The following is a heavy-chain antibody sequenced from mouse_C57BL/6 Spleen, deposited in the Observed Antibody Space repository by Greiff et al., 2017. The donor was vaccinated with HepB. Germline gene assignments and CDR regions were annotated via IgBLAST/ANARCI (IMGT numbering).Heavy chain of an antibody. CDR2: IYPGSGNT. J-gene: IGHJ3*01. V-gene: IGHV1-76*01. CDR1: GYTFTDYY. CDR3: ARRDYNEGFAY. Sequence: QVQLQQSGAELVRPGASVKLSCKASGYTFTDYYINWVKQRPGQGLEWIARIYPGSGNTYYNEKFKGKATLTAEKSSSTAYMQLSSLTSEDSAVYFCARRDYNEGFAYWGQGTLVTVSA. D-gene: IGHD1-1*01.